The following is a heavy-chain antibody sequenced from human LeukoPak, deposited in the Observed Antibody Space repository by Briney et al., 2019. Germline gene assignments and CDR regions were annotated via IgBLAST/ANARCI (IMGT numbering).Heavy chain of an antibody. CDR1: GFTFYDYA. Sequence: GGSLRLSCAASGFTFYDYAMHWVRHAPGKGLEWVSGISWNSGSIGYADSVKGRFTISRDNAKNSLYLQMNSLRAEDTALYYCAKSNTAMVTNTFDYWGQGTLVTVSS. J-gene: IGHJ4*02. CDR2: ISWNSGSI. V-gene: IGHV3-9*01. D-gene: IGHD5-18*01. CDR3: AKSNTAMVTNTFDY.